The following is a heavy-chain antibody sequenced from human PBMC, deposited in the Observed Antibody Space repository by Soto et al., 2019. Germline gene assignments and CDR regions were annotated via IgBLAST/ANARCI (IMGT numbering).Heavy chain of an antibody. J-gene: IGHJ4*02. V-gene: IGHV4-61*08. CDR2: IYYSGST. D-gene: IGHD4-4*01. CDR3: ARAKSNYQTFDH. Sequence: SETLSLTCTVSGGSISSGDYYWSWIRQPPGKGLEWIGYIYYSGSTTYNPSLRSRVIMSVDTSKNQFSLRLSSVTAADTAVYYCARAKSNYQTFDHWGQGSQVTVSS. CDR1: GGSISSGDYY.